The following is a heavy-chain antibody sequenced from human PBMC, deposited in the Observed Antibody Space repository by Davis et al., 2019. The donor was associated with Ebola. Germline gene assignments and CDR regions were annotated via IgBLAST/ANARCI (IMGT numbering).Heavy chain of an antibody. D-gene: IGHD6-19*01. J-gene: IGHJ6*02. CDR1: GDSVSSNSAA. Sequence: SQTLSLTCAISGDSVSSNSAAWNWIRQSPSRGLEWLGRTYYRSKWYNDYAVSVKSRITINPDTSKNQFSLQLNSVTPEDTAVYYCARVVGSDSGPYYGMDVWGQGTTVTVSS. V-gene: IGHV6-1*01. CDR2: TYYRSKWYN. CDR3: ARVVGSDSGPYYGMDV.